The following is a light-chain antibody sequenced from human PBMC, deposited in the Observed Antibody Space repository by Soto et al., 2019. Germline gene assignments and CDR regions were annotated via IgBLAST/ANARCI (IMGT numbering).Light chain of an antibody. CDR3: QQSYSTPLT. Sequence: IQLTQSPSSLSASVGYRVTITCRASQGINTFLAWYQQKAGKAPKLLIYAASTLQSGVPSRFSGSGSGTDFTLTISSLQSEDFATYYCQQSYSTPLTFGGGTKVDIK. J-gene: IGKJ4*01. CDR1: QGINTF. V-gene: IGKV1-9*01. CDR2: AAS.